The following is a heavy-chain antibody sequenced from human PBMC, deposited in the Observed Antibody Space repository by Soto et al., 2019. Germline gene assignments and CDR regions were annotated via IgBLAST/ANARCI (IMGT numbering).Heavy chain of an antibody. V-gene: IGHV3-30-3*01. CDR1: GFTLSSYA. Sequence: PGGSLRLSCAASGFTLSSYAMHWVRQAPGKGLEWVAVISYDGSNKYYADSVKGRFTISRDNSKNTLYLQMNSLRAEDTAVYYCAREIYDFWSGYYTLYYYYGMDVWGQGTTVTRLL. J-gene: IGHJ6*02. CDR2: ISYDGSNK. CDR3: AREIYDFWSGYYTLYYYYGMDV. D-gene: IGHD3-3*01.